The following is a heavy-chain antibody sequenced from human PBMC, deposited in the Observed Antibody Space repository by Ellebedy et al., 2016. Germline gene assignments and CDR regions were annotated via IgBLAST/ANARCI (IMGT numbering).Heavy chain of an antibody. CDR2: INAGNGNT. J-gene: IGHJ5*02. CDR1: GYTFTSYA. D-gene: IGHD2-8*01. V-gene: IGHV1-3*01. CDR3: ARAMYGMGWFDP. Sequence: ASVKVSCKASGYTFTSYAMHWVRQAPGQRLEWMGWINAGNGNTKYSQKFQGRVTITRDTSANTAYMELSSLRSEGTAVYYCARAMYGMGWFDPWGQGTLVTVSS.